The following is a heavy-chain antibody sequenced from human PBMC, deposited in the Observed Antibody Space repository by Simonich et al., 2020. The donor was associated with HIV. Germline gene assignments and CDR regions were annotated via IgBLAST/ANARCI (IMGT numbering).Heavy chain of an antibody. CDR1: GGSFSGYY. CDR2: INHSGST. J-gene: IGHJ4*02. CDR3: ARGFYQRLYYFDY. V-gene: IGHV4-34*01. Sequence: QVQLQQWGAGLLKPSETLSITCAVYGGSFSGYYWSWIRQPPGKGLEWIGEINHSGSTNYNPSLKSRVTISVDTSKNQFSLKLSSVTAADTAVYYCARGFYQRLYYFDYWGQGTLVTVSS. D-gene: IGHD2-2*01.